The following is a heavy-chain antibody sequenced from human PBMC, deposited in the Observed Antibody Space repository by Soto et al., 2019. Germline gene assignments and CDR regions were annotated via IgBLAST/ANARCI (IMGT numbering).Heavy chain of an antibody. Sequence: ASVKVSCKASGYTFTGYYMHWVRQAPGQGLEWMGWINPNSGGTNYAQKFQGWVTMTRDTSISTAYMELGRLRSDDTAVYYCARGRYCSSTSCSRELYYYYGMDVWGQGTTVTVSS. D-gene: IGHD2-2*01. J-gene: IGHJ6*02. CDR2: INPNSGGT. V-gene: IGHV1-2*04. CDR1: GYTFTGYY. CDR3: ARGRYCSSTSCSRELYYYYGMDV.